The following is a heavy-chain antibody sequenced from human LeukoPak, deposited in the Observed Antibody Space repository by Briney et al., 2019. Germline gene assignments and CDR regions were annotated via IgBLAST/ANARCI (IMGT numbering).Heavy chain of an antibody. V-gene: IGHV4-38-2*01. CDR2: IYHSGST. Sequence: SETLSLTCAVSGYSISSGYYWGWSRQPPGKGLEWIGSIYHSGSTYYNPSLESRVTISVDTSKNQFSLKLSSVTAADTAVYYCARSPWIQLWLGAFDIWGQGTMVTVSS. CDR3: ARSPWIQLWLGAFDI. CDR1: GYSISSGYY. D-gene: IGHD5-18*01. J-gene: IGHJ3*02.